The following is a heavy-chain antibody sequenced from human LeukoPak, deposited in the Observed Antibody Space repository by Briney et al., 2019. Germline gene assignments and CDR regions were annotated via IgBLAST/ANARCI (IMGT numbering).Heavy chain of an antibody. CDR3: AREGVGSDAFDI. CDR2: IKQDGSEK. D-gene: IGHD1-26*01. CDR1: GFTFSTYW. J-gene: IGHJ3*02. Sequence: GGSLRLSCAASGFTFSTYWMTWVRQAPGKGLEWVANIKQDGSEKYYVDSVKGRFTISRDNAKNSLYLQMNSLRAEDTAVYYCAREGVGSDAFDIWGQGTMVTVSS. V-gene: IGHV3-7*01.